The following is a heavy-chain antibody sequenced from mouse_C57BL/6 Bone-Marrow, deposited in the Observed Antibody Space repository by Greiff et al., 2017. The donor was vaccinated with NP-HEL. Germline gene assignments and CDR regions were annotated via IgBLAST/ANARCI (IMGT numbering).Heavy chain of an antibody. J-gene: IGHJ3*01. CDR3: TGEGCQAY. Sequence: EVKLVESGGGLVQPGGSMKLSCVASGFTFSNYWMNWVRQSPEKGLEWVAQIRLKSDNYATHYAESVKGRFTISRDDSKSSVYLQMNNLRAEDTGIYYCTGEGCQAYWGQGTLVTVSA. CDR2: IRLKSDNYAT. CDR1: GFTFSNYW. V-gene: IGHV6-3*01.